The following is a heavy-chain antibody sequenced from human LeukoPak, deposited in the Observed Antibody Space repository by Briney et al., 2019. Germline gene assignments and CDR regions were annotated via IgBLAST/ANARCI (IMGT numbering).Heavy chain of an antibody. J-gene: IGHJ4*02. CDR2: IQYDGNNK. D-gene: IGHD3-3*01. Sequence: GGSLRLSCAASGFTFSSYGMHWVRQAPGKGLEWVTFIQYDGNNKYYADSVKGRFTISRDNSKNTPYLQMNSLRAEDTAVYYCAKGYSILRFLEWLFDYWGQGTLVTVSS. CDR1: GFTFSSYG. V-gene: IGHV3-30*02. CDR3: AKGYSILRFLEWLFDY.